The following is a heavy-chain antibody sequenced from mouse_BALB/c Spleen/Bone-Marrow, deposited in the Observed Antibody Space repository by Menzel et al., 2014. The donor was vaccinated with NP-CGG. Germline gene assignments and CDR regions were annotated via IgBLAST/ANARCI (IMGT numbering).Heavy chain of an antibody. CDR1: GDSITSGY. CDR2: ISYSGST. V-gene: IGHV3-8*02. D-gene: IGHD3-1*01. J-gene: IGHJ4*01. CDR3: ARSGSSGYHYYAMDY. Sequence: EVKLQESGPSLVKPSQTLSLTCSVTGDSITSGYWNWIRKFPGNKLEYMGYISYSGSTYYNPSLKSRISITRDTSKNLYYLQLNSVPTKATATYYCARSGSSGYHYYAMDYWGQGTSVTVSS.